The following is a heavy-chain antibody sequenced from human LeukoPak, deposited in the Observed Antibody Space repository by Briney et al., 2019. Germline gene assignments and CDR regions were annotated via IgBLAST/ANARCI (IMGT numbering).Heavy chain of an antibody. J-gene: IGHJ5*02. V-gene: IGHV4-34*01. CDR1: GGSFSGYY. Sequence: KPSETLSLTCAVYGGSFSGYYWSWIRQPPGKGLEGIGEIDHSGSANYNPSLKSRVTISVDTSKNQFSLKLSSVTAADTAVYYCASGSGYPNWFDPWGQGTLVTVSS. CDR3: ASGSGYPNWFDP. CDR2: IDHSGSA. D-gene: IGHD3-22*01.